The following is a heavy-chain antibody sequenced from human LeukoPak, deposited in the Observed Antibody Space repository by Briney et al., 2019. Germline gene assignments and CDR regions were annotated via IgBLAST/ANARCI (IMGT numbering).Heavy chain of an antibody. V-gene: IGHV3-9*01. Sequence: GGSLRLSCAASGFTFDDYAMHWVRQAPGKGLEWVSGISWNSGSIGYADSVKGRFTISRDNAKNSLYLQMNSLRAEDTALYHCAKSYGSGLYYGMDVWGQGTTVTVSS. CDR3: AKSYGSGLYYGMDV. CDR2: ISWNSGSI. CDR1: GFTFDDYA. D-gene: IGHD3-10*01. J-gene: IGHJ6*02.